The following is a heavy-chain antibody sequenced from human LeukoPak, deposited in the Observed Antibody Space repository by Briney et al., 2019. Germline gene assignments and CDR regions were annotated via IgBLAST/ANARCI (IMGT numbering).Heavy chain of an antibody. V-gene: IGHV1-18*01. CDR3: ARDSLERRMTYYDFWTGSDY. Sequence: ASVKVSCKASGYTFTSYGISWVRQAPGQGLEWMGWISAYNGNTNYAQKLQGRATMTTDTSTSTAYMELRSLRSDDTAVYYCARDSLERRMTYYDFWTGSDYWGQGTLVTVSS. CDR2: ISAYNGNT. CDR1: GYTFTSYG. J-gene: IGHJ4*02. D-gene: IGHD3-3*01.